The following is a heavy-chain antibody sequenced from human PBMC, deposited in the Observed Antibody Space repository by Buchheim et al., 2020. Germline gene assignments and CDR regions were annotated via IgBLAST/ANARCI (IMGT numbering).Heavy chain of an antibody. CDR2: INQSGST. D-gene: IGHD2-2*02. CDR3: AREEYCSSTSCYTDY. V-gene: IGHV4-34*01. Sequence: QVQLQQWGAGLLKPSETLSLTCAVYGGSFSGYYWSWIRQPPGKGLEWIGEINQSGSTNYNPSLKSRVTISVDTSKNPFSLKLSSVTAADTAVYYCAREEYCSSTSCYTDYWGQGTL. J-gene: IGHJ4*02. CDR1: GGSFSGYY.